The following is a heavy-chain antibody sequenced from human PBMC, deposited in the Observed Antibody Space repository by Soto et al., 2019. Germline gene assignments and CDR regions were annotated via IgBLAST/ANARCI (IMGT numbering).Heavy chain of an antibody. V-gene: IGHV3-33*01. Sequence: GGSLRLSCAASGFTFSSYGMHWIRQAPGKGLEWVAVIWYDGSNKYYADSVKGRFTISRDNSKNTLYLQMNSLRAEDTAVYYCARDMDYYYGMDVWGQGTTVTAP. D-gene: IGHD3-10*01. CDR3: ARDMDYYYGMDV. CDR1: GFTFSSYG. CDR2: IWYDGSNK. J-gene: IGHJ6*02.